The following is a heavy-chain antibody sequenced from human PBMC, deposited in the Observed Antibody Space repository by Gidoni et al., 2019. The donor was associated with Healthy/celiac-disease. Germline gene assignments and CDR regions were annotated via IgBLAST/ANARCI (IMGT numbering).Heavy chain of an antibody. D-gene: IGHD3-3*01. V-gene: IGHV3-11*01. Sequence: QVQLVESGGGLVKPGGSLRLSCAASGFTFRDSSLRWLRQAPGKGLEWVSYISSSGSTIDYADSVKGRFTISRDNAKNSLYLQMNSLRAEDTAVYYCARGGQGILLEWLSSHTNWFDPWGQGTLVTVSS. CDR1: GFTFRDSS. CDR3: ARGGQGILLEWLSSHTNWFDP. CDR2: ISSSGSTI. J-gene: IGHJ5*02.